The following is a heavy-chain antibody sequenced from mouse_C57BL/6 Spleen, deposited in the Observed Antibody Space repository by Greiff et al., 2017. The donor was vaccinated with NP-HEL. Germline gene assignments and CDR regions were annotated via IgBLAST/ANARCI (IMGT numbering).Heavy chain of an antibody. CDR1: GYTFTDYY. J-gene: IGHJ2*01. D-gene: IGHD2-3*01. CDR2: INPYNGGT. V-gene: IGHV1-19*01. CDR3: AVDGYSNGDY. Sequence: EVQLQQSGPVLVKPGASVKMSCKASGYTFTDYYMNWVKQSHGKSLEWTGVINPYNGGTSYNQKFKGKATLTVDKSSSTAYMELNSLTSEDSAVYYCAVDGYSNGDYWGQGTTLTVSS.